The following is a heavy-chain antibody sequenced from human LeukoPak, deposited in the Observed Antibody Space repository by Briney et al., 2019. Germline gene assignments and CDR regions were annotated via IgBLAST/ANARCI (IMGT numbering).Heavy chain of an antibody. Sequence: SETLSLTCTVSGYSISSGYYWGWIRQPPGKGLEWIGSIYHSGSTYYNPSLKSRVTISVDTSKNQFSLKLSSVTAADTAVYYCASGALRCSSTSCYPSPLFDYWGQGTLVTVSS. J-gene: IGHJ4*02. D-gene: IGHD2-2*01. CDR2: IYHSGST. V-gene: IGHV4-38-2*02. CDR1: GYSISSGYY. CDR3: ASGALRCSSTSCYPSPLFDY.